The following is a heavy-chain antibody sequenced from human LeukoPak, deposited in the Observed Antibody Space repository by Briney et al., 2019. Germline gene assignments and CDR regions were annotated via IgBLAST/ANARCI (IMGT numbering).Heavy chain of an antibody. J-gene: IGHJ4*02. CDR1: GGSISSYY. CDR2: IYYSGST. Sequence: SETLSLTCSVSGGSISSYYWSWIRQPPGKGLEWIGYIYYSGSTNYNPSLKSRVTISVDTSRNQFSLKLSSVTAADTAVYYCARGSSGWYSHLGYWGQGTLVTVSS. D-gene: IGHD6-19*01. CDR3: ARGSSGWYSHLGY. V-gene: IGHV4-59*01.